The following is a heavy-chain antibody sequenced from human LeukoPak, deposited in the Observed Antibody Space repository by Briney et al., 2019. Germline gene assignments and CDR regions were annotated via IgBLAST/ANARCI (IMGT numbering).Heavy chain of an antibody. CDR3: ARAQSVAGISFDY. D-gene: IGHD6-19*01. Sequence: ASVKVSCKASGYTFTSYYMHWVRQAPGQGLEWMGIINPSGGSTSYAQRFQGRVTMTRDMSTSTVYMELSSLRSEDTAVYYCARAQSVAGISFDYWGQGTLVTVSS. CDR1: GYTFTSYY. J-gene: IGHJ4*02. CDR2: INPSGGST. V-gene: IGHV1-46*01.